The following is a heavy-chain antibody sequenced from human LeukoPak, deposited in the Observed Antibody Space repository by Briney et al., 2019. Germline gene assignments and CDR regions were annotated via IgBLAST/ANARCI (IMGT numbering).Heavy chain of an antibody. V-gene: IGHV1-2*02. J-gene: IGHJ3*02. Sequence: ASVNVSCKASGYTFTGYYMHWVRQAPGQGLEWMGWINPNSGGTNYAQKLQGRVTMTTDTSTSTAYMELRSLKSDDTAVYYCASLKNYYDSSGYLVTDAFDIWGQGTMVTASS. CDR3: ASLKNYYDSSGYLVTDAFDI. CDR1: GYTFTGYY. CDR2: INPNSGGT. D-gene: IGHD3-22*01.